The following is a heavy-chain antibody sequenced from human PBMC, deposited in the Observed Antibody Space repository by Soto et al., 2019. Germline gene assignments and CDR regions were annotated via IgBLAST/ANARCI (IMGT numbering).Heavy chain of an antibody. Sequence: SVKVSCKASGGTFSSYAISWVRQAPGQGLEWMGGIIPIFGTANYAQKFQGRVTITADESTSTAYMELSSLRSEDTAVYYCARDHGISGYYYYYYYGMDVWGQGTTVTVSS. D-gene: IGHD3-22*01. CDR3: ARDHGISGYYYYYYYGMDV. J-gene: IGHJ6*02. CDR2: IIPIFGTA. CDR1: GGTFSSYA. V-gene: IGHV1-69*13.